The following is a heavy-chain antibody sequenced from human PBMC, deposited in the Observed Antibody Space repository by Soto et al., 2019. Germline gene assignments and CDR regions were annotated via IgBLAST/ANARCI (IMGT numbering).Heavy chain of an antibody. D-gene: IGHD3-16*02. V-gene: IGHV4-59*01. CDR1: GGSISSYY. Sequence: SETLSLTCTVSGGSISSYYWSWIRQPPGKGLEWIGYIYYSGSTNYNPSLKSRVTISVDTSKNQFSLKLSSVTAADTAVYYCARAAYDYIWGSYRPYYYYYMDVWGKGTTVTVS. CDR2: IYYSGST. CDR3: ARAAYDYIWGSYRPYYYYYMDV. J-gene: IGHJ6*03.